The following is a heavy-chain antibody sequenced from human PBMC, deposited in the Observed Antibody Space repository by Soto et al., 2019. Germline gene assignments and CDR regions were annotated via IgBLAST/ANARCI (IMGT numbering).Heavy chain of an antibody. Sequence: QVQLVQSGAEVKKPGSSVKVSCKASGGTFSSYAISWVRQAPGQGLEWMGGIIPIFGTANYAQKFQGRVTITADESTSTAYMELSSLRSEDTAVYYCARVYSSSWHLGPYYYGMDVWGQGTTVTVSS. J-gene: IGHJ6*02. D-gene: IGHD6-13*01. CDR3: ARVYSSSWHLGPYYYGMDV. CDR2: IIPIFGTA. V-gene: IGHV1-69*01. CDR1: GGTFSSYA.